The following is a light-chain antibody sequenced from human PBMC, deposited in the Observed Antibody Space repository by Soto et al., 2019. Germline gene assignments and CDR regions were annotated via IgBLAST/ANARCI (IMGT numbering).Light chain of an antibody. CDR3: QQRNQWPPVT. Sequence: ESVLTQSPATLSLSPGERATLSCRASPSVSNSLAWYQHKPGQAPRLLIYDASNRATGVPTRFSDSGFGTDFTLTISSLEPEDFAVYYCQQRNQWPPVTFGGGTRVEIK. CDR1: PSVSNS. V-gene: IGKV3-11*01. CDR2: DAS. J-gene: IGKJ4*01.